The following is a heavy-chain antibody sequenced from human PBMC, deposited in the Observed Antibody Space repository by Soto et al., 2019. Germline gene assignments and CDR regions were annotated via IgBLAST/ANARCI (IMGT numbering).Heavy chain of an antibody. Sequence: GGSLRLSCAASGFTFSSYAMSWVRQAPGKGLEWVSAISGSGGSTYYADSVKGRFTISRDNSKKTLYLQMNSLRAEDTAVYYCAKVVVRRSITGTTLCYFDYWGQGTLVTVSS. CDR3: AKVVVRRSITGTTLCYFDY. CDR2: ISGSGGST. CDR1: GFTFSSYA. D-gene: IGHD1-7*01. V-gene: IGHV3-23*01. J-gene: IGHJ4*02.